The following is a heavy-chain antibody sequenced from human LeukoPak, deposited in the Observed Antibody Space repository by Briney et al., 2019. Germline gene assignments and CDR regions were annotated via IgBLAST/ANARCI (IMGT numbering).Heavy chain of an antibody. V-gene: IGHV3-23*01. D-gene: IGHD3-3*01. CDR3: AKEVLRFLEWLAGYDY. CDR2: ISGSGGST. Sequence: GGSLKLSCAASGFTFSSYAMSWVRQAPGKGLEWVSAISGSGGSTYYADSVKGRFTISRDNSKNTLYLQMNSLRAEDTAVYYCAKEVLRFLEWLAGYDYWGQGTLVTVSS. CDR1: GFTFSSYA. J-gene: IGHJ4*02.